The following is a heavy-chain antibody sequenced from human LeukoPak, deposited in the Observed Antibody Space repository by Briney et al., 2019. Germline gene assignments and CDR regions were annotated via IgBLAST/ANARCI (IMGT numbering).Heavy chain of an antibody. CDR3: ATVQYPDNWFDP. CDR2: FDPEDGET. D-gene: IGHD4-11*01. J-gene: IGHJ5*02. Sequence: ASVNVSCKVSGYTLTELSMHWVRQAPGKGLEWMGGFDPEDGETIHAQKFQGRVTMTEDTSTDTAYMELSSLRSEDTAVYYCATVQYPDNWFDPWGQGTLVTVSS. CDR1: GYTLTELS. V-gene: IGHV1-24*01.